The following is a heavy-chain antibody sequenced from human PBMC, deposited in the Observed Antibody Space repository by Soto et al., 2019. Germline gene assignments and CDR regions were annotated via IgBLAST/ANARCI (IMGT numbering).Heavy chain of an antibody. J-gene: IGHJ4*02. CDR1: GFTFSDYY. D-gene: IGHD5-18*01. Sequence: GGSLRLSCAASGFTFSDYYMIWIRQAPGKGLEWVSYISSSSSYTNYADSVKGRFTISRDNAKNSLYLQMNSLRAEDTAVYYCARSDAAMAPDYWGQGTLVTVSS. V-gene: IGHV3-11*03. CDR2: ISSSSSYT. CDR3: ARSDAAMAPDY.